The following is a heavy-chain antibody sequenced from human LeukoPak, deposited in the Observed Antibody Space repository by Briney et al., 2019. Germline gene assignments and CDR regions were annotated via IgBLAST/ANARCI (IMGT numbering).Heavy chain of an antibody. J-gene: IGHJ3*02. CDR2: ISYDGRNQ. D-gene: IGHD4-11*01. V-gene: IGHV3-30*04. CDR1: GFTFSSYA. Sequence: PGGSLRLSCAASGFTFSSYAFHWVRQAPGKGLEWVAVISYDGRNQNFADSVKGRFTISRDNSKNTLYLQMNSLRTEDTAVYYCARVTEEGAFDIWGQGTMVIVFS. CDR3: ARVTEEGAFDI.